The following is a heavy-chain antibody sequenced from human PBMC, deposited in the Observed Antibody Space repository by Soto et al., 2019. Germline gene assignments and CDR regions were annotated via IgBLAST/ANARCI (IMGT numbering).Heavy chain of an antibody. V-gene: IGHV4-39*01. D-gene: IGHD3-10*01. CDR2: IYYSGST. Sequence: SETLSLTCTVSGGSISSSSYYWGWIRQPPGKGLEWIGSIYYSGSTYYNPSLKSRVTISVDTSKNQFSLKLSSVTAADTAVYYCARSGGEGSGSYYNADWFDPWGQGTLVTV. J-gene: IGHJ5*02. CDR1: GGSISSSSYY. CDR3: ARSGGEGSGSYYNADWFDP.